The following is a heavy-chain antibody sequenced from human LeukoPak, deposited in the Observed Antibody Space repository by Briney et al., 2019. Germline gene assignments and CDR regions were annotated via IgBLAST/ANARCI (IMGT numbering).Heavy chain of an antibody. CDR2: INSDGSST. Sequence: PGGSLRLSCAASGFTFSSYWMHWVRQAPGKGLVWVSRINSDGSSTSYADSVKGRFTISRDNAKNTLYLQMNSLRAEDTAVYYCAKKGYYDGSGYYMYYFDHWGQETLVTVSS. CDR1: GFTFSSYW. V-gene: IGHV3-74*01. J-gene: IGHJ4*02. CDR3: AKKGYYDGSGYYMYYFDH. D-gene: IGHD3-22*01.